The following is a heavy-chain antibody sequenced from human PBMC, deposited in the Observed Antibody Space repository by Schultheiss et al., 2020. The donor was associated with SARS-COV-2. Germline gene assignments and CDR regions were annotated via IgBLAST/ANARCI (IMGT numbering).Heavy chain of an antibody. J-gene: IGHJ5*02. Sequence: GESLKISCAASGFTFSNYAMCWVRQAPGKGPEWVSGISESGASTYYVDSVRGRFTISRDNAKNSLYLQMNSLRAEDTAVYYCARSGGDYVWGTEFDPWGQGTLVTVSS. D-gene: IGHD3-16*01. CDR2: ISESGAST. CDR1: GFTFSNYA. CDR3: ARSGGDYVWGTEFDP. V-gene: IGHV3-23*01.